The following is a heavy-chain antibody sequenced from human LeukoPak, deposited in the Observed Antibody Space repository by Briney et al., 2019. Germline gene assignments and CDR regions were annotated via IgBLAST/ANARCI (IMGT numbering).Heavy chain of an antibody. Sequence: SETLSLTCTVSGYSISSGYHWGWIRQPPGKGLEWIGSIYHSGSTYYNPSLKSRVTISVDTSKNHFSLKLSSVTAADTAVYYCARGNWNDVVGYYFDYWGQGTLVTVSS. J-gene: IGHJ4*02. D-gene: IGHD1-1*01. V-gene: IGHV4-38-2*02. CDR1: GYSISSGYH. CDR3: ARGNWNDVVGYYFDY. CDR2: IYHSGST.